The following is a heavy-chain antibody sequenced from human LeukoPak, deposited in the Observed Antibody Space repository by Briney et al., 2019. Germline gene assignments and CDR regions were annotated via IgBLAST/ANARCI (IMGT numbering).Heavy chain of an antibody. CDR3: AGSNYYDFWSGYGMDV. Sequence: SQTLSLTCTVSGGSISSGDYYWSWIRQPPGKGLEWIGYINYSGSTYYNPSLKSRVTISVDTSKNQFSLKLSSVTAADTAVYYCAGSNYYDFWSGYGMDVWGQGTTVTVSS. CDR1: GGSISSGDYY. CDR2: INYSGST. J-gene: IGHJ6*02. V-gene: IGHV4-30-4*01. D-gene: IGHD3-3*01.